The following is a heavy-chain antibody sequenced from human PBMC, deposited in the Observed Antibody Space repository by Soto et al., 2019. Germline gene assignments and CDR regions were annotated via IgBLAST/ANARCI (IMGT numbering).Heavy chain of an antibody. CDR1: GGSITSSSYF. J-gene: IGHJ5*02. CDR2: IYYSGST. D-gene: IGHD2-21*02. Sequence: QLQLQESGPGLGKPSETVSLTCTVFGGSITSSSYFWGWIREPPGKGLEWIGSIYYSGSTYYNPSLKSRVTVSVDTSKNQFSLKLSSVTAADTAVYYCARHPSDFWFDPWGQGTLVTVSS. V-gene: IGHV4-39*01. CDR3: ARHPSDFWFDP.